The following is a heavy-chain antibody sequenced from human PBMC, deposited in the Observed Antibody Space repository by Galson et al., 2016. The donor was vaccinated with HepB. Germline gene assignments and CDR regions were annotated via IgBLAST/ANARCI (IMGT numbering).Heavy chain of an antibody. Sequence: SETLSLTCAVSGGSVSSHNWWSWVRQPPGKGLEWIGEVFHSGSTNYNPSLKSRVTISVDTSKNQFTLKMSSVTAADSAVYYCARTEFGEEASTTSMVGYWGQGTLGTVSS. J-gene: IGHJ4*02. V-gene: IGHV4-4*02. D-gene: IGHD1-1*01. CDR2: VFHSGST. CDR1: GGSVSSHNW. CDR3: ARTEFGEEASTTSMVGY.